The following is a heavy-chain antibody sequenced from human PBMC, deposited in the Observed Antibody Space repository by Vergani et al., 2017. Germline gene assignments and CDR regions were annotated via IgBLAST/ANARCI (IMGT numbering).Heavy chain of an antibody. D-gene: IGHD2-2*01. CDR2: INPNSGGT. CDR1: GYTFTGYY. V-gene: IGHV1-2*02. CDR3: ASGXYCSSTSCYGYFQH. J-gene: IGHJ1*01. Sequence: QVQLVQSGAEVKKPGASVKVSCKASGYTFTGYYMHWVRQAPGQGLEWMGWINPNSGGTNYAQKFQGRVTMTRDTSISTAYMELSRLRSDDTAVYYCASGXYCSSTSCYGYFQHWGQGTLVTVSS.